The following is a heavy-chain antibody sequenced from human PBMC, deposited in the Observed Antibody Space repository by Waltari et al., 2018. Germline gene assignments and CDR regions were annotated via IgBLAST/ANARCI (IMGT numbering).Heavy chain of an antibody. CDR1: GFTFSSYA. V-gene: IGHV3-23*01. D-gene: IGHD5-18*01. CDR2: ISGRGGST. CDR3: ALSGYSYGYVDFQH. Sequence: EVQLLESGGGLVQPGGSLRLSCAASGFTFSSYAMSWVRQAPGKGLEWVSAISGRGGSTYYADSVKGRFTISRDNSKNTLYLQMNSLRAEDTAVYYCALSGYSYGYVDFQHWGQGTLVTVSS. J-gene: IGHJ1*01.